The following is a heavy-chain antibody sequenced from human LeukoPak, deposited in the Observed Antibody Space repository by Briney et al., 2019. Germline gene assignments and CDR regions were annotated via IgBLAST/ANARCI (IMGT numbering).Heavy chain of an antibody. J-gene: IGHJ4*02. D-gene: IGHD2-2*02. V-gene: IGHV4-39*07. Sequence: SETLSLTCTVSGGSISSSSYYWGWIRQPPGKGLEWIGSIYYSGSTYYNPSLKSRVTISVDTSKNQFSLKLSSVTAADTAVYYCARSAFYCSSTSCYTKENYWGQGTLVTVSS. CDR3: ARSAFYCSSTSCYTKENY. CDR1: GGSISSSSYY. CDR2: IYYSGST.